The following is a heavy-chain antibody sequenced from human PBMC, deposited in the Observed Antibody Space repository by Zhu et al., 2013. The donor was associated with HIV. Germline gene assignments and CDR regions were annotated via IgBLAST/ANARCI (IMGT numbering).Heavy chain of an antibody. CDR2: IYYSGST. CDR1: GGSISSGGYY. Sequence: QVQLQESGPGLVKPSQTLSLTCTVSGGSISSGGYYWSWIRQHPGKGLEWIGYIYYSGSTYYNPSLKSRVTISVDKSKNQFSLKLSSVTAADTAVYYCARVRRTLWFGELLMRFDPWGQGTLVTVSS. J-gene: IGHJ5*02. D-gene: IGHD3-10*01. CDR3: ARVRRTLWFGELLMRFDP. V-gene: IGHV4-31*03.